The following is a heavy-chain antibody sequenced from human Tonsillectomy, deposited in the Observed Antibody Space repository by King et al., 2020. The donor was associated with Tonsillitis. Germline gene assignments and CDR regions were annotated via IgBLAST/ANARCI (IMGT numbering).Heavy chain of an antibody. CDR3: AALNYYDSSGDAFHI. D-gene: IGHD3-22*01. Sequence: VQLVESGGGVVQPGGSLRLSCAASGFTFSSYGMHWVRQAPGKALEWVAFIRYDGSDKYYADSVKGRFTISRENSKNTLYLQMSSLRAEDTAVYHCAALNYYDSSGDAFHIWGQGTMVSVSS. CDR1: GFTFSSYG. J-gene: IGHJ3*02. CDR2: IRYDGSDK. V-gene: IGHV3-30*02.